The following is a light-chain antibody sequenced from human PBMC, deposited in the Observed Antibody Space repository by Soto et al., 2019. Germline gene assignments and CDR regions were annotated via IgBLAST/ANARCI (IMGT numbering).Light chain of an antibody. CDR2: GAS. J-gene: IGKJ1*01. Sequence: EVLLIQSPATLPISPGDRATLSCRASETVATNLAWYQQKPGQAPSLLISGASTRAAGISDRFRGGGSGTEFTLTITSLRSEDSGTYYCQQYFEWPPKTFGQGTKVDIK. CDR1: ETVATN. CDR3: QQYFEWPPKT. V-gene: IGKV3-15*01.